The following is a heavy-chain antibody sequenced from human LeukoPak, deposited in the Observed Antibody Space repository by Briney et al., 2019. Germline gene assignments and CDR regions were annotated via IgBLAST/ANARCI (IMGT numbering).Heavy chain of an antibody. CDR1: GYTFTSYG. D-gene: IGHD3-10*01. CDR3: ARDRYYGSGSYYTHYYFDY. V-gene: IGHV1-18*01. CDR2: ISAYNGNT. J-gene: IGHJ4*02. Sequence: ASVKVSCKASGYTFTSYGISWVRQAPGQGPEWMGWISAYNGNTNYAQKLQGRVTMTTDTSTSTAYMELRSLRSDDTAVYYCARDRYYGSGSYYTHYYFDYWGQGTLVTVSS.